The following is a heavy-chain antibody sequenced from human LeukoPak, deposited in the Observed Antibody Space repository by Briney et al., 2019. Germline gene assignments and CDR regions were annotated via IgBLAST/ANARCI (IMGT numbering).Heavy chain of an antibody. CDR1: GDSVSGHY. Sequence: PSETLSLTCTVSGDSVSGHYWSWIRQTPGKGLEWIGYVSYSGGTNYNPSLNRRVSISLDTSKNQFSLKLSSPAAADPAVYYCARAPMAITTSAFPDAFDFWGQGTMVTVSS. V-gene: IGHV4-59*02. CDR3: ARAPMAITTSAFPDAFDF. CDR2: VSYSGGT. D-gene: IGHD5-12*01. J-gene: IGHJ3*01.